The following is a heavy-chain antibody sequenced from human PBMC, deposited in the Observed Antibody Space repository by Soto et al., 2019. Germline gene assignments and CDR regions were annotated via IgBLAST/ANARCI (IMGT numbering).Heavy chain of an antibody. J-gene: IGHJ4*02. CDR3: AKSSTAITSFDY. CDR2: ISYDRSNK. V-gene: IGHV3-30*18. D-gene: IGHD5-18*01. CDR1: GFTFSSYG. Sequence: QVQLVESGGGVVQPGRSLRLSCAASGFTFSSYGMHWVRQAPGKGLEWVAVISYDRSNKYYADSVKGRFTISSDNSKKTVYLQMNILRAEDTAVYYCAKSSTAITSFDYWGQVTLVTVSS.